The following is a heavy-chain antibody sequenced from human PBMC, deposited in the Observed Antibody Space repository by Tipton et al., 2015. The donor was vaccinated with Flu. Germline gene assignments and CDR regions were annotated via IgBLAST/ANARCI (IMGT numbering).Heavy chain of an antibody. J-gene: IGHJ6*02. D-gene: IGHD6-13*01. CDR1: GFSFSDYY. CDR2: INLNSGGT. Sequence: QVQLVQSGAEVKKPGASVKVSCKASGFSFSDYYIHWVRQAPGQGLEWMGRINLNSGGTIYAQKFQGRVSMTRDASISTAYMELSRLTSDDTAVYYCARRMEGYSSSLNNWFDPWGQGVQVTVSSGMDVWGQGTTVTVSS. CDR3: ARRMEGYSSSLNNWFDPWGQGVQVTVSSGMDV. V-gene: IGHV1-2*06.